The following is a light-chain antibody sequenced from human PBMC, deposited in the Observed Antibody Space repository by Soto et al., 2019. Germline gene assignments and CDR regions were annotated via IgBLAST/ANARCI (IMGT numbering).Light chain of an antibody. Sequence: SYELTQPPSVSVSPGQTVSITCSGDKLGDKYACWYQQKPGQSPVLVIYQDNKRPSGIPERFSGSNSGNTATLTISGTQAMDEADYYCQAWDSSIVFGGGTQLTVL. V-gene: IGLV3-1*01. CDR2: QDN. J-gene: IGLJ2*01. CDR1: KLGDKY. CDR3: QAWDSSIV.